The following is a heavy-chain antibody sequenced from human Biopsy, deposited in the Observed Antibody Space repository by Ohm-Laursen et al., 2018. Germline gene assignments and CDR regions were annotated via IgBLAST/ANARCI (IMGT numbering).Heavy chain of an antibody. D-gene: IGHD2-15*01. Sequence: SVKVSCKASTGTFDSYGVTWVRQAPGQGLEWMGRIIPLLRTTTYAPKFQGRVTFTADKSSSTAYLELSSLTSEDTAMFYCAREAIGYQLPCDDWGQGTLVTVSS. CDR3: AREAIGYQLPCDD. CDR2: IIPLLRTT. V-gene: IGHV1-69*04. J-gene: IGHJ4*02. CDR1: TGTFDSYG.